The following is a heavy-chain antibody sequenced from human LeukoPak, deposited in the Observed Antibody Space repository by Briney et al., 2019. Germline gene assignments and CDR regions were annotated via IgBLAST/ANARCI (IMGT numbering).Heavy chain of an antibody. V-gene: IGHV4-4*07. CDR3: ARDHIVTLVVEAFDI. Sequence: SETLSLTCAVSGYSISSGYYWGWIRQPAGKGLEWIGRIYTSGSTNYNPSLKSRVTMSVDTSKNQFSLKLSSVTAADTAVYYCARDHIVTLVVEAFDIWGQGTMVTVSS. CDR2: IYTSGST. D-gene: IGHD3-22*01. J-gene: IGHJ3*02. CDR1: GYSISSGYY.